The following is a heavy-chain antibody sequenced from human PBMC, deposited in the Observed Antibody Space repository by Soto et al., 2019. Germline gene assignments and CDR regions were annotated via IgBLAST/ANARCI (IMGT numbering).Heavy chain of an antibody. CDR2: INHRGST. CDR1: IGSFSGYY. CDR3: ARVAARRRDFDY. V-gene: IGHV4-34*01. D-gene: IGHD6-6*01. J-gene: IGHJ4*02. Sequence: QVQLQQWGAGLLKPSETLSLTCAVYIGSFSGYYWSWIRQPPGKELEWFVEINHRGSTNDNPSLQSRVAISVDTSKNHFSLKLSSVTAADAAVYYCARVAARRRDFDYWGQGTLVTVSS.